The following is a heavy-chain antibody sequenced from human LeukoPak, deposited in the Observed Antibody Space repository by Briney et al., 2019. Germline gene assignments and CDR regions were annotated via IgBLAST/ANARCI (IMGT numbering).Heavy chain of an antibody. CDR1: GGSISSGSYY. J-gene: IGHJ4*02. Sequence: NPSETLSLTCTVSGGSISSGSYYWSWIRQPPGKGLEWIVYIYYSGSTNYNPSLKSRVTMSVDTSKNQFSLKLTSVSAADTAVYYCARGSGYSYGYPFDYWGQGTLVTVSS. CDR3: ARGSGYSYGYPFDY. V-gene: IGHV4-61*01. CDR2: IYYSGST. D-gene: IGHD5-18*01.